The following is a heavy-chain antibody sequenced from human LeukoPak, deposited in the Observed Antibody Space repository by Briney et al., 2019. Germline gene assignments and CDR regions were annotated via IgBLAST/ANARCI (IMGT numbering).Heavy chain of an antibody. D-gene: IGHD1-26*01. Sequence: GGSLRLSCAASGFTFSSNWMSWVRQVPGKGLEWVANIKQDGSEKYYVDSVKGRFTISRDNAKNSLYLQMNSLRAEDAAVYYCASFGTYYRFDYWGQGTLVTVSS. V-gene: IGHV3-7*01. J-gene: IGHJ4*02. CDR1: GFTFSSNW. CDR2: IKQDGSEK. CDR3: ASFGTYYRFDY.